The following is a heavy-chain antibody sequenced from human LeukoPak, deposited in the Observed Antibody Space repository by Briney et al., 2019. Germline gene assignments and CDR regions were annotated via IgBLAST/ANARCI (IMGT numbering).Heavy chain of an antibody. V-gene: IGHV3-20*04. CDR1: GFTFDDHG. J-gene: IGHJ4*02. Sequence: PGGSLRLSCAVSGFTFDDHGMSWVRQAPGKGLEWVSGINWNGGSTGYADSVKGRLTISRDNAKTYLYLQMNSLSAEDMDLYSCARGSGGVVVTDFDYWGQGTLVTVSS. D-gene: IGHD2-15*01. CDR2: INWNGGST. CDR3: ARGSGGVVVTDFDY.